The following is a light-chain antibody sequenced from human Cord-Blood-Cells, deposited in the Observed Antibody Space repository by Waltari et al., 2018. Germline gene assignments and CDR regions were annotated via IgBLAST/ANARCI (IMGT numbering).Light chain of an antibody. CDR2: EVS. V-gene: IGLV2-8*01. J-gene: IGLJ3*02. CDR3: SSYAGSNKV. CDR1: SSDVGRYNY. Sequence: QSALTQPPSASGSPGPPVTISCTGTSSDVGRYNYVSWYQQHPVKAPKLMIYEVSKRPSGVPDLFSGSKSGNTASLTVSGLQAEDEADYYCSSYAGSNKVFGGGTKLTVL.